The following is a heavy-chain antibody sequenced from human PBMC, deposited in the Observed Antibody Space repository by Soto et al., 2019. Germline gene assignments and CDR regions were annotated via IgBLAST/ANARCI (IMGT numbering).Heavy chain of an antibody. J-gene: IGHJ6*02. V-gene: IGHV4-31*03. D-gene: IGHD3-3*01. Sequence: QVPLQESGPGLVKPSQTLTLTCTVSGGSINTGGYYWRWIRQHPGKGLEWIGYVHYSGSTYYNPSRKSRAAPSVDTSKTQFSLELTSVTAAHTAVYYCAGARGHYAFSTGYAYSYYGMDVWGQGTTVTVSS. CDR3: AGARGHYAFSTGYAYSYYGMDV. CDR1: GGSINTGGYY. CDR2: VHYSGST.